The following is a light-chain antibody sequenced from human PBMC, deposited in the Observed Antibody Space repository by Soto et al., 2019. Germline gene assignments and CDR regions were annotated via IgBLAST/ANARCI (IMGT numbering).Light chain of an antibody. Sequence: EIVLTQSPGTLSLSPGARATLSCRASQSLGNTYLAWYQQKPGQTPRLLIHGASTRATGIPDRFSGTGSGTDFTLTINRLEPEDFAVYYCQQYGRSLWTFGQGTKVEMK. CDR1: QSLGNTY. J-gene: IGKJ1*01. V-gene: IGKV3-20*01. CDR3: QQYGRSLWT. CDR2: GAS.